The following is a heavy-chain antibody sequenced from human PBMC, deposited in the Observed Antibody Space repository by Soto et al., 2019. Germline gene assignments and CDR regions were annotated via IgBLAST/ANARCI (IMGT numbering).Heavy chain of an antibody. J-gene: IGHJ4*02. Sequence: QVQLVQSGAEVEKPGSSVKVSCKVSGGTTSSYTIGWVRQAPGQGLQWMGNIVPMIGKVDYAQTFQDRVTLTADKSTRTVYMAPRSLSSEDTAVYFCALVKGNWNALGDWGQRTLVTVTS. D-gene: IGHD1-1*01. V-gene: IGHV1-69*02. CDR3: ALVKGNWNALGD. CDR2: IVPMIGKV. CDR1: GGTTSSYT.